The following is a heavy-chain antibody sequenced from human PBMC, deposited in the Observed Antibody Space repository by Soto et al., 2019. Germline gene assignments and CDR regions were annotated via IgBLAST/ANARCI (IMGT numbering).Heavy chain of an antibody. Sequence: RLPCPGSGFRISSYSLSWVRQSSGKAPAGVAAITATGDRTYYADPVTGRFTIYRDDSKKLPSLQMTSRAAEETALFYGATMNRYCEYWGQGTPVTVSS. J-gene: IGHJ4*02. V-gene: IGHV3-23*01. CDR2: ITATGDRT. CDR3: ATMNRYCEY. CDR1: GFRISSYS.